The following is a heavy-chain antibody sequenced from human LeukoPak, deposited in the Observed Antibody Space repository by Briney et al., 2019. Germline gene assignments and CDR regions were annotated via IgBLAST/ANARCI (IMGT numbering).Heavy chain of an antibody. CDR3: ARGGTMIVVVPDY. J-gene: IGHJ4*02. V-gene: IGHV3-30*02. CDR1: GFAFSTYG. D-gene: IGHD3-22*01. Sequence: GGSLRLSCVASGFAFSTYGMHWVRQAPGKGLEWVAYVRSDGSHDSYADSVTGRFTISRDNSKNTLFLQMNSLRADDTSMYYCARGGTMIVVVPDYWGQGTLVTVSS. CDR2: VRSDGSHD.